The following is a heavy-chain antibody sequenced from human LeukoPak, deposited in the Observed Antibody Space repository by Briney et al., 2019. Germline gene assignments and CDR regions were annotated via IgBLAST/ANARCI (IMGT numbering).Heavy chain of an antibody. J-gene: IGHJ5*02. CDR2: IYYSEST. D-gene: IGHD2-2*01. CDR3: ARDSRFCSSTSCYWDWFDP. CDR1: GGSISSGDYY. Sequence: SQTLSLTCTVSGGSISSGDYYWSWIRQPPGEGLEWIGYIYYSESTYYNPSLKSRVTISVDTSKNQFSLKLSSVTAADTAVYYCARDSRFCSSTSCYWDWFDPWGQGTLVTVSS. V-gene: IGHV4-30-4*08.